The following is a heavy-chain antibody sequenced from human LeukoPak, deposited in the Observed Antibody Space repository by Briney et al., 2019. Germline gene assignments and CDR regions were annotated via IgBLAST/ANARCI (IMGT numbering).Heavy chain of an antibody. Sequence: PSETLSLTCTVSGGSISSTSYYWGWIRQPPGKGLEWIGSFYYSGSTYYNPSLKSRVTISVDTSKNQFSLKLSSATAADTAFYYCARQYSTNWYDDRGWFDPWGQGTLVTVSS. CDR3: ARQYSTNWYDDRGWFDP. CDR1: GGSISSTSYY. CDR2: FYYSGST. D-gene: IGHD6-13*01. V-gene: IGHV4-39*01. J-gene: IGHJ5*02.